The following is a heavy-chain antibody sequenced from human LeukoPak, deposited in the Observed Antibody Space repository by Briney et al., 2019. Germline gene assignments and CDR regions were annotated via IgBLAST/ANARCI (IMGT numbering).Heavy chain of an antibody. J-gene: IGHJ5*02. Sequence: GGSLRLSCAASGFTFSRYWIHWVRQAPGRGLEWVSRINPDGSTTTYADSVKGRFTISRDNAKNTVFLQMNSLRAEDTAMYYCARVLSGSWDWFDPWGQGTLVTVSS. D-gene: IGHD3-22*01. CDR1: GFTFSRYW. CDR2: INPDGSTT. CDR3: ARVLSGSWDWFDP. V-gene: IGHV3-74*01.